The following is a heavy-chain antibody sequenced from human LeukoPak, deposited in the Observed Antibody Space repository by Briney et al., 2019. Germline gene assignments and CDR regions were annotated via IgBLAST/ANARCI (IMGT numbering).Heavy chain of an antibody. CDR1: GYTFTGFY. Sequence: ASVKVSCKASGYTFTGFYIHWVRQAPGQGLEWMGWINPDTGGTKYLPKFQGRVAMTRDTSINTAFIELSRLNSDDTATYYCAKTKHPLRSDFFHHMDVWGKGTAVTVSS. V-gene: IGHV1-2*02. D-gene: IGHD1-1*01. J-gene: IGHJ6*03. CDR3: AKTKHPLRSDFFHHMDV. CDR2: INPDTGGT.